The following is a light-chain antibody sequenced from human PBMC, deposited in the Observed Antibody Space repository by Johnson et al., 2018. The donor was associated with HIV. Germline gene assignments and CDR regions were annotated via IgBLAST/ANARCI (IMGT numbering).Light chain of an antibody. CDR2: ANN. CDR3: ASWDDSLNGLYV. J-gene: IGLJ1*01. Sequence: QPVLTQPPSASGTPGQRVTISCSGSSSNIGDNTVNWYQQLPGTAPKLLIYANNQRPSGVPDRFSGSKSGTSASLAISGLQSADEANYFCASWDDSLNGLYVFGTGTKVTVL. CDR1: SSNIGDNT. V-gene: IGLV1-44*01.